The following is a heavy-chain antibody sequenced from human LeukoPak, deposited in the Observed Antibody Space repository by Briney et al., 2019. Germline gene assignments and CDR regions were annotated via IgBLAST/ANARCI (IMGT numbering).Heavy chain of an antibody. V-gene: IGHV1-18*01. Sequence: ASVKVFCKASGYTFTSYGISWVRQAPGQGLEWMGWISAYNGNTNYAQKLQGRVTMTTDTSTSTAYMELRSLRSDDTAVYYCARPYYYDSSGSYYFDYWGQGTLVTVSS. J-gene: IGHJ4*02. D-gene: IGHD3-22*01. CDR3: ARPYYYDSSGSYYFDY. CDR2: ISAYNGNT. CDR1: GYTFTSYG.